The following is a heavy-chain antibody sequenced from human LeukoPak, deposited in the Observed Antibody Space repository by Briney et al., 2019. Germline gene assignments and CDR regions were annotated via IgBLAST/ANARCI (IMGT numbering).Heavy chain of an antibody. Sequence: SETLSLTCTVSGDSINSGNNYWSWIRQPAGKGPEWIGHIYSSGTTNYNPSLKSRVTMSVDTSKNQFSLKLSSATAADTAVYYCARMGYYYDSSGYWEYFQHWGQGTLVTVSS. J-gene: IGHJ1*01. CDR3: ARMGYYYDSSGYWEYFQH. D-gene: IGHD3-22*01. CDR2: IYSSGTT. CDR1: GDSINSGNNY. V-gene: IGHV4-61*09.